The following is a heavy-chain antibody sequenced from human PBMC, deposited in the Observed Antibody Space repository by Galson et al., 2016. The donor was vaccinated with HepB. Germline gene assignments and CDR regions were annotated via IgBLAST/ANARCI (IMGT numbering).Heavy chain of an antibody. V-gene: IGHV1-18*01. J-gene: IGHJ6*02. CDR3: ARLSLVSVTGSGLVNYYYILDV. Sequence: SVKVSCKASGYTFNNYNIMWVRQAPGQRLQWMGWISVNSGNTNYEQEFQGRVTMTSQTSTNTAYMELRGLTSDDTAVYYCARLSLVSVTGSGLVNYYYILDVWGQGTTVTVSS. CDR1: GYTFNNYN. CDR2: ISVNSGNT. D-gene: IGHD3/OR15-3a*01.